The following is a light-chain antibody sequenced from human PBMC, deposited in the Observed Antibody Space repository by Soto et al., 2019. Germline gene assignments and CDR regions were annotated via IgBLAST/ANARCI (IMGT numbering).Light chain of an antibody. V-gene: IGLV2-14*01. J-gene: IGLJ1*01. CDR3: STYKSSTNYV. CDR2: EVS. CDR1: SIDIAPYNY. Sequence: QSVLTQPASASGSPGQSLTISCTGTSIDIAPYNYVSWYQQHPGKAPKLIIYEVSNRPSWITKRFSGAKSGNTAFLTIPALHAEDEADYYCSTYKSSTNYVFGTGTKVTVL.